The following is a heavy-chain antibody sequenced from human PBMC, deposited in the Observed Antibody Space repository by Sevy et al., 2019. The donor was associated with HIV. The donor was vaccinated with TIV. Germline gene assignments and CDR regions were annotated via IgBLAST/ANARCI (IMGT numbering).Heavy chain of an antibody. CDR2: VDHTGNT. D-gene: IGHD3-9*01. CDR1: GYSISSGYL. CDR3: ANCGRLLIINGDAFDV. Sequence: SETLSLTCTVSGYSISSGYLWGWILQPPGKGLEWIGSVDHTGNTYYNPSLKSRVTTSVDTSKNQFSLRLSSVTAADTAVYYCANCGRLLIINGDAFDVWGQGTMVTVSS. J-gene: IGHJ3*01. V-gene: IGHV4-38-2*02.